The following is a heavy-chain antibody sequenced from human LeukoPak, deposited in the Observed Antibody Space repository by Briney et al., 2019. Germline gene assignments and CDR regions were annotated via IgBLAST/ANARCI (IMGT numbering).Heavy chain of an antibody. D-gene: IGHD3-3*01. CDR1: GFTFSDYW. Sequence: GGSLRLSCAASGFTFSDYWMSWVRQAPGKGLEWVATIKPGGSEKFYVDSVKGRFTISRDNAENSLSLQMNDLRAEETAMYFCARDDSNYWGQGTLVTVSS. CDR3: ARDDSNY. V-gene: IGHV3-7*01. CDR2: IKPGGSEK. J-gene: IGHJ4*02.